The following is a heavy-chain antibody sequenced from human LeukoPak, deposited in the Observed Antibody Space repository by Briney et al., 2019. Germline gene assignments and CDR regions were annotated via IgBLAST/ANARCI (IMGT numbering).Heavy chain of an antibody. D-gene: IGHD3-22*01. CDR1: GYTFTGYY. V-gene: IGHV1-2*06. CDR2: INPNSGGT. J-gene: IGHJ4*02. Sequence: ASVTVSFKASGYTFTGYYMHWVRQAPGRGLEWMGRINPNSGGTNYAQKFQGRVTMTRDTSISTAYMELSRLRSDDTAVYYCASVSYYYDSSGYYYFDYWGQGTLVTVSS. CDR3: ASVSYYYDSSGYYYFDY.